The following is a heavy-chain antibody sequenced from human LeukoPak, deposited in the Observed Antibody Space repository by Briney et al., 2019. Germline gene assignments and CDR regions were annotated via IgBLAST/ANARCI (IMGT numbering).Heavy chain of an antibody. J-gene: IGHJ4*02. V-gene: IGHV3-48*01. CDR3: VRVNGSYFDY. Sequence: PGGSLRLSCAASGFPLSSYSINWVRQAPGKGREWVSYISSSGSAIYYVDSVKGRFTVSRDNAKNSLFLQMNSPRAEDTAVYYCVRVNGSYFDYWGQGALVTVSS. D-gene: IGHD2-15*01. CDR1: GFPLSSYS. CDR2: ISSSGSAI.